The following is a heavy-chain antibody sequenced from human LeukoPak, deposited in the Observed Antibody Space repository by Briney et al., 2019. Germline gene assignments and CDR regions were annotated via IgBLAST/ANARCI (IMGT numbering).Heavy chain of an antibody. J-gene: IGHJ3*02. CDR2: IYYSGST. CDR3: ARHPAAAAGANRVAFDI. D-gene: IGHD6-13*01. CDR1: GGSISSSSYY. Sequence: SETLSLTCTVSGGSISSSSYYWGWIRQPPGKGLEWIGSIYYSGSTYYNPSLKSRVTISPDTSKNQFSLKLNSMTAADTAVYYCARHPAAAAGANRVAFDIWGQGTMVTVSS. V-gene: IGHV4-39*01.